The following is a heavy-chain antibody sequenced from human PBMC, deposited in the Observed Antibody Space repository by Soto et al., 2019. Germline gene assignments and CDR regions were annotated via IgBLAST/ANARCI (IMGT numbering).Heavy chain of an antibody. J-gene: IGHJ6*04. CDR2: VYYSGRP. Sequence: QVQLQESGPGLVKPSETLSLTCTVSGGYLTNYYWGWIRQHPGRGLEWIGYVYYSGRPNYNPTLNSRVAISVDTSKSQFPLRLTSVTAVDRAVYFCARLGPRIRAADMDVCGKETTVTVSS. D-gene: IGHD6-25*01. V-gene: IGHV4-59*01. CDR1: GGYLTNYY. CDR3: ARLGPRIRAADMDV.